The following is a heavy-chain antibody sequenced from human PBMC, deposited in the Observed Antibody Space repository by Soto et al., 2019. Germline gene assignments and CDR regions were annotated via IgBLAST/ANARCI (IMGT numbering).Heavy chain of an antibody. CDR1: GFTFSSHD. CDR3: XXXXXXNGELDY. Sequence: EVQLVESGGDLVQPGGSLRLSCAASGFTFSSHDMHWVRQATGKGLEWVSAIRSAGDTFYAGSVKGRFTISRENAKNSXXXXXXXXXXXXXXXXXXXXXXXXNGELDYWGQGTLVTVSS. D-gene: IGHD4-17*01. CDR2: IRSAGDT. V-gene: IGHV3-13*01. J-gene: IGHJ4*02.